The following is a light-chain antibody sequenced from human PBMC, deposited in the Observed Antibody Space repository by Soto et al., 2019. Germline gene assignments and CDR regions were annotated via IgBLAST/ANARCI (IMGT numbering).Light chain of an antibody. J-gene: IGKJ2*01. V-gene: IGKV3-20*01. CDR2: CGC. CDR3: QPYDTAPTPYT. Sequence: EVVLTQSPGTLSLSPGERVTLSCRTSQSVRSTFLAWYQQKPGQAPRLLIYCGCTQATGIPERFSGSGYGADFTLTLSSMEPEDVAGYYCQPYDTAPTPYTFGQGTKLEIK. CDR1: QSVRSTF.